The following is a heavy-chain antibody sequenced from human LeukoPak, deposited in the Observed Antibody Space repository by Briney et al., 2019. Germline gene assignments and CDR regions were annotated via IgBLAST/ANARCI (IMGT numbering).Heavy chain of an antibody. CDR2: ISYDGSNK. J-gene: IGHJ6*02. CDR3: AKEGPYYYYGMDV. CDR1: GFTFSSYG. Sequence: GRSLRLSCAASGFTFSSYGMHWVRQAPGKGLEWVAVISYDGSNKYYADSVKGRSTISRDNSKNTLYLQMNSLRVEDTAVYYCAKEGPYYYYGMDVWGQGTTVTVSS. V-gene: IGHV3-30*18.